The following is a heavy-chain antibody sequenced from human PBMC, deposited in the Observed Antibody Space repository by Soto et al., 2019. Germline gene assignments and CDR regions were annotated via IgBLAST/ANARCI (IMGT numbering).Heavy chain of an antibody. J-gene: IGHJ4*02. V-gene: IGHV3-33*05. CDR3: ARDDCTITSCFGY. D-gene: IGHD2-2*01. CDR1: GFAFSIYG. Sequence: GGSLRLSCAASGFAFSIYGMNWVRQAPGKGLEWVAYVSPDGSREYYLDSVRGRFTISRDNSKNTVYLQMNSLRAEDTALYYCARDDCTITSCFGYWGQGT. CDR2: VSPDGSRE.